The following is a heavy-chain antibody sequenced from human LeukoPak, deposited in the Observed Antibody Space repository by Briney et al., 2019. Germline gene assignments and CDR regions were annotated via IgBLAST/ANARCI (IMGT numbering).Heavy chain of an antibody. Sequence: TGVSLRLSCAASGSTFNSYGMHWVRQAPGKGLEWVAVISYDGNDKFYRDSVKGRFTISRDNSKNLLYLQMNSLGAEDTAVYYCVRGGYSSFDYWGQGTLVTVSS. J-gene: IGHJ4*02. CDR3: VRGGYSSFDY. V-gene: IGHV3-30*03. D-gene: IGHD3-10*01. CDR2: ISYDGNDK. CDR1: GSTFNSYG.